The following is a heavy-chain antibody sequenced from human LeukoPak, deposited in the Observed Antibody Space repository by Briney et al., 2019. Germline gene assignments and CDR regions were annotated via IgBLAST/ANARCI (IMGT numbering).Heavy chain of an antibody. J-gene: IGHJ4*02. D-gene: IGHD3-3*01. CDR1: GGSVINTNW. Sequence: PSETLSLTCGVSGGSVINTNWWTWVRQPPGKGLEWIEEVHLDGRTNYNPSLESRLTMSVDVSENQVSLKLTSVTAADTAVYYCAREGGFYRPLDYSGQGTLVTVTS. CDR2: VHLDGRT. CDR3: AREGGFYRPLDY. V-gene: IGHV4-4*02.